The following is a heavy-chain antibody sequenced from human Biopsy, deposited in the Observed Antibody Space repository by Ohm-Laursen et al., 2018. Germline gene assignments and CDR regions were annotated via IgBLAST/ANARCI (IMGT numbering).Heavy chain of an antibody. J-gene: IGHJ4*02. CDR1: GYSFSNFW. D-gene: IGHD6-19*01. Sequence: ESLRISCKGFGYSFSNFWIAWVHQMPGKGLEWMGIIFPGNSDTTYSPSFQGHVTISADKSISTAYLQWSSLKASDTAIYYCVRPNQYRSSGWYLVYWGQGTLVTVSS. CDR2: IFPGNSDT. CDR3: VRPNQYRSSGWYLVY. V-gene: IGHV5-51*07.